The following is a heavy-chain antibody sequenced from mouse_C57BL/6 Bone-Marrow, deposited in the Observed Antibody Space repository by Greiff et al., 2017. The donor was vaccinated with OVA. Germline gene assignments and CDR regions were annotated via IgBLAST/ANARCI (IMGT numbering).Heavy chain of an antibody. V-gene: IGHV14-3*01. CDR1: GFNIKNTY. J-gene: IGHJ1*03. D-gene: IGHD1-1*01. Sequence: EVQGVESVAELVRPGASVKLSCTASGFNIKNTYMHWVKQRPEQGLEWIGRIDPANGNTKYAPKFQGKATITADTSSNTAYLQLSSLTSEDTAIYYCAPYYYGSSYVHWYFDVWGTGTTVTVSS. CDR3: APYYYGSSYVHWYFDV. CDR2: IDPANGNT.